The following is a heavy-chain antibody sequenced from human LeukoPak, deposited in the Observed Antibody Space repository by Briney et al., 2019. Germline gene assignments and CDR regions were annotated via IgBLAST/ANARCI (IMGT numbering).Heavy chain of an antibody. J-gene: IGHJ4*02. CDR3: AKDDQYSSYARQLFDY. CDR1: GASVTMGSYY. V-gene: IGHV4-39*02. CDR2: FHFSGST. Sequence: SETLSLTCSVSGASVTMGSYYWAWIRQPPGKGLEWIGTFHFSGSTYYNPSLKSRVTISVDTSKNSVSLMLRSVTAADTAVYYCAKDDQYSSYARQLFDYWGQGTLVTVSS. D-gene: IGHD4-11*01.